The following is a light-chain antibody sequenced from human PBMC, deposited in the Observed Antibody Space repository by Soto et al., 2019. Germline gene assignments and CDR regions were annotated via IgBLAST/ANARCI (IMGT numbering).Light chain of an antibody. CDR2: LNSDGSH. J-gene: IGLJ3*02. CDR3: PTWGTGIPRV. V-gene: IGLV4-69*01. CDR1: SGHSSHA. Sequence: QSVLTQSPSASASLGVSVKLTCTLSSGHSSHAIAWHQQQPEKGPRYLMKLNSDGSHSKGDGIPDRFSGSSSGAERYLTISSLQSEDEADSYCPTWGTGIPRVFGGGTKVTVL.